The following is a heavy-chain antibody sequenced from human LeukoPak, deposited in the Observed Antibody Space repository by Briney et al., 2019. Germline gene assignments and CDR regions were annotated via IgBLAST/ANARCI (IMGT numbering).Heavy chain of an antibody. CDR2: INHSGST. CDR3: ARGLVRLGVLRFLERLGMDV. D-gene: IGHD3-3*01. V-gene: IGHV4-34*01. Sequence: PSETLSPTCAVYGGSFSGYYWSWIRQPPGKGLEWIGEINHSGSTNYNPSLKSRVTISVDTSKNQFSLKLSSVTAADTAVYYCARGLVRLGVLRFLERLGMDVWGKGTTVTVSS. CDR1: GGSFSGYY. J-gene: IGHJ6*04.